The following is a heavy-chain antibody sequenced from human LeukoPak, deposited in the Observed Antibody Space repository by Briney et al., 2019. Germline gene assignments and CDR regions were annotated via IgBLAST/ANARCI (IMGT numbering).Heavy chain of an antibody. D-gene: IGHD4-17*01. V-gene: IGHV4-39*01. J-gene: IGHJ4*02. CDR1: GVSISSSSYN. CDR2: FYYSGST. Sequence: SETLSLTCTVSGVSISSSSYNWGWIRQPPGKGLEWIGTFYYSGSTFYNPSLKSRVTISVDTSRNQFSLKLSSVTAADTAVYYCARLGPSGSGDYWGNNVKYFDYWGQGTLVTVSS. CDR3: ARLGPSGSGDYWGNNVKYFDY.